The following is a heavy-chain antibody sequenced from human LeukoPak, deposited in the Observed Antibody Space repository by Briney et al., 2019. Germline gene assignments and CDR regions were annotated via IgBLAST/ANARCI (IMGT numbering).Heavy chain of an antibody. CDR2: IYSGGSK. CDR3: ARQLWFRELVIDY. J-gene: IGHJ4*02. CDR1: GFTVSSNY. Sequence: GGSLRLSCAASGFTVSSNYMSWVRQAPGKGLEWVSVIYSGGSKYYADSVKGRFTISRDNSKNTLYLQMNSLRAEDTAVYYCARQLWFRELVIDYWGQGTLVTVSS. V-gene: IGHV3-53*01. D-gene: IGHD3-10*01.